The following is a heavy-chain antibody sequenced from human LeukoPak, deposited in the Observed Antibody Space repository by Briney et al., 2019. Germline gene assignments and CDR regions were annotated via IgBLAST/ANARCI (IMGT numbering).Heavy chain of an antibody. D-gene: IGHD1-20*01. Sequence: GGSLRLSCAASGFSFSSYWMHWVRQAPGKGLVWVSRINIDGSSTTYAESVKGRFTISRDNAKNTLYLQMNSLRAEDTAVHYCARPTYNWNGVWDYWGQGTLVTVSS. CDR3: ARPTYNWNGVWDY. CDR2: INIDGSST. CDR1: GFSFSSYW. V-gene: IGHV3-74*01. J-gene: IGHJ4*02.